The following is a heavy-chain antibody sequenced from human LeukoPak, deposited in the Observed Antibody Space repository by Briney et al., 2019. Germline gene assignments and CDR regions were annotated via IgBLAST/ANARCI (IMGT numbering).Heavy chain of an antibody. J-gene: IGHJ4*02. CDR3: VRRTTGEYYFDY. Sequence: GESLKISCKGSGYRFTIYWIGWVRQMPGRGLEWIGIIYPGDSDIRYSPSFQGQVNISADKFISTAYLQWSSLKASDTAMYYCVRRTTGEYYFDYRGQGTLVTVSS. V-gene: IGHV5-51*01. D-gene: IGHD7-27*01. CDR2: IYPGDSDI. CDR1: GYRFTIYW.